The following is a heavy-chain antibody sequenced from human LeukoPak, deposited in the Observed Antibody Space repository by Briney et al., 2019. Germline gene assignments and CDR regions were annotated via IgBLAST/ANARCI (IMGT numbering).Heavy chain of an antibody. D-gene: IGHD1-26*01. V-gene: IGHV1-46*01. CDR1: GYTFTSYY. CDR2: INPSGGST. Sequence: ASVKVSCKASGYTFTSYYMHWVRQAPGQGLDWMGIINPSGGSTSYAQKFQGRVTMTRDTSTSTVYMELSSLRSEDTAVYYCAIVGATTSFDYWGQGILVTVSS. J-gene: IGHJ4*02. CDR3: AIVGATTSFDY.